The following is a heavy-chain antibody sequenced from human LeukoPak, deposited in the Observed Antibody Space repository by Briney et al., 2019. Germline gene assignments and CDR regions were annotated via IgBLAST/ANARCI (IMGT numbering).Heavy chain of an antibody. CDR3: ARTGLAARDY. CDR2: IYYSGST. J-gene: IGHJ4*02. V-gene: IGHV4-61*01. D-gene: IGHD6-6*01. CDR1: GGSISSGSYY. Sequence: SETLSLTCTVSGGSISSGSYYWSWIRQPPGKGLEWIGYIYYSGSTNYNPSLKSRVTISVDTSKNQFSLKLSSVTAADTAVYYCARTGLAARDYWGQGTLVTVSS.